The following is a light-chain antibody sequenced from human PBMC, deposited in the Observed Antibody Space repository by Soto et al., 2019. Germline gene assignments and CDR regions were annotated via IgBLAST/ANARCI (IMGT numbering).Light chain of an antibody. CDR1: QSLSASY. V-gene: IGKV3-20*01. J-gene: IGKJ5*01. Sequence: EIVLTQSPGTLSLSPGERATLFCRASQSLSASYLAWYQQKPGQAPRLLIYAASSRATGIPDRFSGSGSGTDFTLTISRLEPEDFAVYYCQQYGSSPPITFGQGTRLEIK. CDR2: AAS. CDR3: QQYGSSPPIT.